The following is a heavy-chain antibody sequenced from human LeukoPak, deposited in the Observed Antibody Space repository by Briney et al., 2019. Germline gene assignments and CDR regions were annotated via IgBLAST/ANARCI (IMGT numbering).Heavy chain of an antibody. CDR3: AREGSRDFWSGPVYYFDY. Sequence: SETMSLTCTVSGGSISSYYWIWIRQPPGKGLEWTGYIHYSGSTYYNPSLTSRVTISVDTSKNQFSLRLSSVTAADTAVYYCAREGSRDFWSGPVYYFDYWGQGTLVTVSS. V-gene: IGHV4-59*01. CDR2: IHYSGST. CDR1: GGSISSYY. J-gene: IGHJ4*02. D-gene: IGHD3-3*01.